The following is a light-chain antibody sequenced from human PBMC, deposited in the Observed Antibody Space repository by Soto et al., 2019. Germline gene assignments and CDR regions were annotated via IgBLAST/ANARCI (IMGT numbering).Light chain of an antibody. Sequence: QSALTQPASVSGSPGQSITISCTGTSSDVGTYNYVSWYQQHPGKAPKLIIREVSNRPSGITNRFSGSKSGNTASLTISGXQAXXXADYYCSSYTITSVLFGGGTKLTVL. CDR2: EVS. V-gene: IGLV2-14*01. J-gene: IGLJ2*01. CDR3: SSYTITSVL. CDR1: SSDVGTYNY.